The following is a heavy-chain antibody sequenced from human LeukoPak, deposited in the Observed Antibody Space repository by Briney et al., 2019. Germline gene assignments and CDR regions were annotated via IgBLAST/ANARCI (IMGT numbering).Heavy chain of an antibody. J-gene: IGHJ5*02. D-gene: IGHD2-15*01. CDR1: GFTFSRYA. CDR2: ISSIDGKT. CDR3: ARGADGVSSNSRGWFDP. Sequence: PGGSLRLSCAASGFTFSRYAMSWVRQAPGKGLEWVSTISSIDGKTYYTDSVKGRFTISRDNAKNSLYLQMNSLRAEDTAVYSCARGADGVSSNSRGWFDPWGQGTLVTVSS. V-gene: IGHV3-23*01.